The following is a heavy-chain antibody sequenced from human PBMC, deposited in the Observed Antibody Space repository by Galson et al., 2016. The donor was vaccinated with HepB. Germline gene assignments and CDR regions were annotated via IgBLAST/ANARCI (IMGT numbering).Heavy chain of an antibody. CDR3: ARETEESHKDAFDI. D-gene: IGHD7-27*01. CDR1: GFTFSGYE. J-gene: IGHJ3*02. CDR2: ISGDGSRR. V-gene: IGHV3-48*03. Sequence: SLRLSCAASGFTFSGYEMNWVRQAPGKGLEWISYISGDGSRRTYADSVKGRFTISRDNAKNSLYLQMNSLTVEDTAVYHCARETEESHKDAFDIGGQGTMLIVSS.